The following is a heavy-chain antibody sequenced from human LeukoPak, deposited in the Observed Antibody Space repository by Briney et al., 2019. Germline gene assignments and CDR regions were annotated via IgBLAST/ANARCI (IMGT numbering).Heavy chain of an antibody. Sequence: GASVKVSCKASGYTFTGYYLHWVRQAPGQGLEWMGRINPDSGDTNYAQKFQGRVTMTRDTSISTAYMELSRLRSDDTAVYYCARNDYYDSSGYPPPYFDYWGQGTLVTVSS. CDR1: GYTFTGYY. CDR2: INPDSGDT. V-gene: IGHV1-2*06. CDR3: ARNDYYDSSGYPPPYFDY. D-gene: IGHD3-22*01. J-gene: IGHJ4*02.